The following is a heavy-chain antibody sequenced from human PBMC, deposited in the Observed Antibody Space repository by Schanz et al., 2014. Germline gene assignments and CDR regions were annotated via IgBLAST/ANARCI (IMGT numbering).Heavy chain of an antibody. V-gene: IGHV1-69*02. D-gene: IGHD6-19*01. Sequence: QVQLVQSGAEVKKPGSSVKVSCKASGGTFSSYTINWVRQAPGQGLEWMGRIIPILGIANYAQKFQGRVTITADRSTSTAYMELSSLRSDDTAVYYCARGGYSSGWYDRDIARFDYWGQGTLVTVSS. CDR1: GGTFSSYT. CDR3: ARGGYSSGWYDRDIARFDY. J-gene: IGHJ4*02. CDR2: IIPILGIA.